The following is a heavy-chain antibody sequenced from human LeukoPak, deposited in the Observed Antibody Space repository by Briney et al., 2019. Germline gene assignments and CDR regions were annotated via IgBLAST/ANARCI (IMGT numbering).Heavy chain of an antibody. CDR3: ARDSTIFGVVLNDY. D-gene: IGHD3-3*01. CDR1: GFSFDNYG. V-gene: IGHV3-48*01. Sequence: GGSLRLSCVTSGFSFDNYGMSWVRQAPGKGLEWISYFSSRKNIVNYADSVKGRFTISRDKAKTSLYLQMNSLRAEDTAVYYCARDSTIFGVVLNDYWGQGTLVTVSS. CDR2: FSSRKNIV. J-gene: IGHJ4*02.